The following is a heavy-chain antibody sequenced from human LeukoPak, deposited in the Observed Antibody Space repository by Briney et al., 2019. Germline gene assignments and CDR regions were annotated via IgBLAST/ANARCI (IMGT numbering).Heavy chain of an antibody. CDR3: AKDKQGGDYYDSSGPFDY. V-gene: IGHV3-7*03. J-gene: IGHJ4*02. CDR2: INPDGRDT. D-gene: IGHD3-22*01. Sequence: PGGSLRLSCVVSGFTFNRCWMNWVRQAPGKGLEWVAHINPDGRDTYYVDSVKGRFSISRDKAKNSLYLQMNSLRAEDTALYYCAKDKQGGDYYDSSGPFDYWGQGTLVTVSS. CDR1: GFTFNRCW.